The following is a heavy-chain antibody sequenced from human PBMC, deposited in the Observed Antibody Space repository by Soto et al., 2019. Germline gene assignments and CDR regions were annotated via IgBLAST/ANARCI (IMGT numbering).Heavy chain of an antibody. CDR3: ARQIYDSDTGPNFQYYFDS. D-gene: IGHD3-22*01. Sequence: GESLKISCKGFGYSFAGYWITWVRQKPGKGLEWMGRIDPSDSQTYYSPSFRGHVTISVTKSITTVFLQWSSLRASDTAMYYCARQIYDSDTGPNFQYYFDSWGQGTPVTVSS. CDR2: IDPSDSQT. J-gene: IGHJ4*02. CDR1: GYSFAGYW. V-gene: IGHV5-10-1*01.